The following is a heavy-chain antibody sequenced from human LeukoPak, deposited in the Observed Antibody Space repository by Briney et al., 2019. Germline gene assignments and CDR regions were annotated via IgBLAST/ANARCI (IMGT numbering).Heavy chain of an antibody. CDR1: GFTFAAYA. V-gene: IGHV3-43D*03. J-gene: IGHJ6*03. Sequence: RRSLRLSCAASGFTFAAYAMHWVRHAPGNGLEWVSLINWDGGSTYYADSVKGRFTISRDNSKSSLYLQMNSLRAEDTALYYCAKDGNVGYSGYDFYYYYMDVWGKGTTVTVSS. CDR2: INWDGGST. CDR3: AKDGNVGYSGYDFYYYYMDV. D-gene: IGHD5-12*01.